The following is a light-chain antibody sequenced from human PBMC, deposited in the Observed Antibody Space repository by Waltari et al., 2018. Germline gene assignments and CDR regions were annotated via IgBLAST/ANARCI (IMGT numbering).Light chain of an antibody. V-gene: IGKV1-39*01. Sequence: DIQMTQSPASLAASLGDRVTITCRPSQSVTTSLNWYQQKSGEPPKLLIAAASSFQMGVPARFSGSGSGTDFTLTITHLQPEDVATYFCQQSHSPPFTFGPGTKV. CDR1: QSVTTS. CDR2: AAS. J-gene: IGKJ3*01. CDR3: QQSHSPPFT.